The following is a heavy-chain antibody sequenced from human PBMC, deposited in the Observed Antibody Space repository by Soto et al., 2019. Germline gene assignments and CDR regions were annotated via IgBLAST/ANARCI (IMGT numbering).Heavy chain of an antibody. CDR3: ARVWGIAARQGPLTFDY. CDR2: IYYSGST. Sequence: PSQTLSLTCTVSGGSISSYYWSWIRQHPGKGLEWIGYIYYSGSTYYNPSLKSRVTISVDTSKNQFSLKLSSVTAADTAVYYCARVWGIAARQGPLTFDYWGQGTLVTVSS. CDR1: GGSISSYY. D-gene: IGHD6-6*01. V-gene: IGHV4-31*03. J-gene: IGHJ4*02.